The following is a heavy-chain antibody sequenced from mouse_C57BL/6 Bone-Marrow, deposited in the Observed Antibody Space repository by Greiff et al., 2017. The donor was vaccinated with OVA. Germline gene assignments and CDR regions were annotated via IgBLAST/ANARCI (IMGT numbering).Heavy chain of an antibody. J-gene: IGHJ4*01. Sequence: VQLQQSGAELVRPGASVKLSCKASGYTFTDYYINWVKQRPGQGLEWIARIYPGSGNTYYNEQFKGKVTLTAEKSSSTAYMQLSSLTSEDSAVYFCSRFETAQATFAMDYWGQGTSVTVSS. CDR1: GYTFTDYY. V-gene: IGHV1-76*01. CDR3: SRFETAQATFAMDY. CDR2: IYPGSGNT. D-gene: IGHD3-2*02.